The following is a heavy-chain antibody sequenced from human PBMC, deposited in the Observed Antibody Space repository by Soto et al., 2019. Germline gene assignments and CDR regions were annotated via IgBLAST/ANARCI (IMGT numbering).Heavy chain of an antibody. D-gene: IGHD1-1*01. Sequence: QPVGSLRLSCAASGFTFSNYGMNWVRQAPGKGLEWVAVIWYDGSNKDYADSVKGRFTISRDNSKNTLYVQMNSLRAEDTAVYYCARVQTGKGSLDYWGQGTQVTVSS. CDR1: GFTFSNYG. V-gene: IGHV3-33*01. J-gene: IGHJ4*02. CDR3: ARVQTGKGSLDY. CDR2: IWYDGSNK.